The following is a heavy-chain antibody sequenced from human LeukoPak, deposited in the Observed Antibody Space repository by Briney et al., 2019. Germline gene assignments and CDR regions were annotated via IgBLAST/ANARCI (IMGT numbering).Heavy chain of an antibody. V-gene: IGHV3-15*01. J-gene: IGHJ3*02. D-gene: IGHD3-22*01. CDR1: GFTFSNAW. CDR3: TSPQEYYYDSSGHFAFDI. Sequence: GGSLRLSCAASGFTFSNAWMSWVRQAPGKGLEWVGRIKSKTDGGTTDYAAPVKGRFTISRDDSKNTLYLQMNSLKTEDTAVYYCTSPQEYYYDSSGHFAFDIWGQGTMVTVSS. CDR2: IKSKTDGGTT.